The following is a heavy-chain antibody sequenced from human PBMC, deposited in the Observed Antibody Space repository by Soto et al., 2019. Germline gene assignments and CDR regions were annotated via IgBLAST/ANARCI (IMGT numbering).Heavy chain of an antibody. Sequence: PSETLSLTCTVSGGSISSGGYYWSWIRQHPGKGLEWIRYIYYSGSTYYNPSLKSRVTISVDTSKNQFSLKLSSVTAADTAVYYCARENSSSSGFDYWGQGTLVTVSS. CDR2: IYYSGST. CDR1: GGSISSGGYY. V-gene: IGHV4-31*03. D-gene: IGHD6-6*01. CDR3: ARENSSSSGFDY. J-gene: IGHJ4*02.